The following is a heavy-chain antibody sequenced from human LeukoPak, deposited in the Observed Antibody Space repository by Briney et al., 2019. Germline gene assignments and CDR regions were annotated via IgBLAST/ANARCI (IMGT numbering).Heavy chain of an antibody. CDR2: ISSSGSTI. V-gene: IGHV3-48*04. J-gene: IGHJ4*02. CDR1: GFTFSSYA. D-gene: IGHD3-22*01. Sequence: GGSLRLSCAASGFTFSSYAMSWVRQAPGKGLEWVSYISSSGSTIYYADSVKGRFTISRDNAKNSLYLQMNSLRAEDTAVYYCARDMQERYYDSSGLFDYWGQGTLVTVSS. CDR3: ARDMQERYYDSSGLFDY.